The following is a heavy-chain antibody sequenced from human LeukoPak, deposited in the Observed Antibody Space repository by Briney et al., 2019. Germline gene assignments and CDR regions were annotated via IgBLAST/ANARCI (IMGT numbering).Heavy chain of an antibody. D-gene: IGHD3-16*02. Sequence: SVKVSCKASGGTFSSYAISWVRRAPGQGLEWMGGIIPIFGTANYAQKFQGRVTITADESTSTAYMELSSLRSEDTAVYYCARSMITFGGVIVAPFDYWGQGTLVTVSS. CDR3: ARSMITFGGVIVAPFDY. CDR2: IIPIFGTA. CDR1: GGTFSSYA. V-gene: IGHV1-69*13. J-gene: IGHJ4*02.